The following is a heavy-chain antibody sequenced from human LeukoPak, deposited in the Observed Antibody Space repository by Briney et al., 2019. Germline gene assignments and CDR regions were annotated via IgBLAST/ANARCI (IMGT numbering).Heavy chain of an antibody. V-gene: IGHV4-39*01. CDR2: IYYGGGT. J-gene: IGHJ4*02. CDR1: GASFSSSTYY. D-gene: IGHD6-13*01. Sequence: SETLSLTCTVSGASFSSSTYYWGWIRQPPGKGLEWVGSIYYGGGTYYNPSLKSRVTMSVDTSKKQFSLKLSSVTAADTAVYYCARHAGGIAAAGTRPFDYWGQGTLVTVSS. CDR3: ARHAGGIAAAGTRPFDY.